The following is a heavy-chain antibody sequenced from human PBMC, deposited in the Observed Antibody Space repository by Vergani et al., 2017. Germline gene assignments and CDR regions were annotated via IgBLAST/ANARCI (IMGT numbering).Heavy chain of an antibody. CDR2: VEDSGYF. CDR3: ARSIFSRNPPDYFDN. V-gene: IGHV4-59*01. CDR1: GGSLSGYY. D-gene: IGHD1-14*01. J-gene: IGHJ4*02. Sequence: QVQLQESGPGLVRPAETLSLTCTVSGGSLSGYYWNWIRQTPGEGLEWIGYVEDSGYFNYNPSLKTRFSMSSDTSNNPFSLMLSSVTVADTAVYYFARSIFSRNPPDYFDNWGQGTLVTVSS.